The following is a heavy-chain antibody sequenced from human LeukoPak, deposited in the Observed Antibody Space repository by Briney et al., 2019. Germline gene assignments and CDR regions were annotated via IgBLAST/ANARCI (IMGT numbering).Heavy chain of an antibody. D-gene: IGHD6-19*01. CDR3: ARIDYSSGWYNGPFDY. J-gene: IGHJ4*02. V-gene: IGHV4-39*01. Sequence: PSETLSLTCTVFGGSISSSSYYWGWIRQPPGKGLERIGSVYYSGSTYYNPSLKSRVTISVDTSKNQFSLKLSSVTAADTALYYCARIDYSSGWYNGPFDYWGQGTLVTVSS. CDR2: VYYSGST. CDR1: GGSISSSSYY.